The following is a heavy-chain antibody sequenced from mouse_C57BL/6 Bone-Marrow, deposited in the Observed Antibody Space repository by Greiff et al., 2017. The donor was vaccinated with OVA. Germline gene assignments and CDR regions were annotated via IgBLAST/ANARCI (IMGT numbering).Heavy chain of an antibody. Sequence: VQLQQSGAELVRPGASVTLSCKASGYTFTDYEMHWVKQTPVHGLEWIGAIDPETGGTAYNQKFKGKAILTADKSSSTAYMELRSLTSEDSAVYYCTPITTVVDYFDYWGKGTTLTVSS. CDR1: GYTFTDYE. D-gene: IGHD1-1*01. J-gene: IGHJ2*01. CDR2: IDPETGGT. V-gene: IGHV1-15*01. CDR3: TPITTVVDYFDY.